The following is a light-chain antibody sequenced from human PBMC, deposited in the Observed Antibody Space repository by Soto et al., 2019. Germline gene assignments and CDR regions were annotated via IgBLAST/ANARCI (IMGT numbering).Light chain of an antibody. J-gene: IGLJ1*01. Sequence: ALTQPASVSGSPGQSITISCTGTTSDVGGYNYVSWYQQHPGKAPKLMIYDVSNRPSGVSNRFSGSKSGNTASLTISGLQAEDEADYYCSSYTSSSTYVFGTGTKLTVL. CDR1: TSDVGGYNY. V-gene: IGLV2-14*03. CDR3: SSYTSSSTYV. CDR2: DVS.